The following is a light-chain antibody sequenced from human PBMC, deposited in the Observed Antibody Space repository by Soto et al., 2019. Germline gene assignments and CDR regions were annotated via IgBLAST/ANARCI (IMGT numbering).Light chain of an antibody. CDR2: GAS. V-gene: IGKV3-20*01. CDR1: QSFSSR. Sequence: EVVLTQSPGTMSLSPGERAILSCRASQSFSSRLALYQQKPGQAPRLLISGASSRATGIPDRFSGSGSATDFTLTISRLEPEDFALYYCRQYGSSPITFGQGTRLEVK. CDR3: RQYGSSPIT. J-gene: IGKJ5*01.